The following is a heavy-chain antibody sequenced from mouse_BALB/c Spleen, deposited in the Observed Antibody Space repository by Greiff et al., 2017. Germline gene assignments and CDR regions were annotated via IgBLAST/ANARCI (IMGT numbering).Heavy chain of an antibody. CDR3: ARGGTMITTTWFAY. CDR2: IDPYYGGT. D-gene: IGHD2-4*01. CDR1: GYSFTGYN. Sequence: VHVKQSGPELEKPGASVKISCKASGYSFTGYNMNWVKQSNGKSLEWIGNIDPYYGGTSYNQKFKGKATLTVDKSSSTAYMQLKSLTSEDSAVYYCARGGTMITTTWFAYWGQGTLVTVSA. V-gene: IGHV1-39*01. J-gene: IGHJ3*01.